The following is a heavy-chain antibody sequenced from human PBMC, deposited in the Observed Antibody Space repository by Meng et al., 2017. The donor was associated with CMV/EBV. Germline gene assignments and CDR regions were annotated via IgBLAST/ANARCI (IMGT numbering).Heavy chain of an antibody. J-gene: IGHJ4*02. Sequence: GGSLRLSCAASGFTFSSYAMHWVRQAPGKGLEWVAVISYDGSNKYYADTVKGRFTISRDNSKNTLYLQMNSLRAEDTAVYYCARERVVPPARPGYFDYWGQGTLVTVSS. CDR2: ISYDGSNK. CDR1: GFTFSSYA. V-gene: IGHV3-30*04. D-gene: IGHD2-2*02. CDR3: ARERVVPPARPGYFDY.